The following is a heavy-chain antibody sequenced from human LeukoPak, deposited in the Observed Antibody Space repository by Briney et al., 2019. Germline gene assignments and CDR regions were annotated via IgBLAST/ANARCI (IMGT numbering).Heavy chain of an antibody. CDR1: GFTFSNSW. CDR3: VRSLGGSSDY. J-gene: IGHJ4*02. CDR2: INTDGTYS. D-gene: IGHD3-16*01. Sequence: QPGGSLRLSCAASGFTFSNSWFHWVRRAPGKGLVWVSRINTDGTYSNSGDSVKGRFTISRDNAKNTLYLQMNSLRVEGTAVYYCVRSLGGSSDYWGQGTLVTVSS. V-gene: IGHV3-74*01.